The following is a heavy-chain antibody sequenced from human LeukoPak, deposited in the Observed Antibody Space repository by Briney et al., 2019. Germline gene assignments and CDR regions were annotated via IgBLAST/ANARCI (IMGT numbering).Heavy chain of an antibody. CDR1: GFTFSSYG. D-gene: IGHD3-22*01. CDR2: IRYDGSNK. J-gene: IGHJ6*03. Sequence: GGSLRLSCAASGFTFSSYGMHWVRQAPGKGLEWVAFIRYDGSNKYYADSVKGRFTISRDNSKNTLYLQMNSLRAEDTAVYYCARGGYYYDSSGYYYYYYYYYMDVWGKGTTVTVSS. CDR3: ARGGYYYDSSGYYYYYYYYYMDV. V-gene: IGHV3-30*02.